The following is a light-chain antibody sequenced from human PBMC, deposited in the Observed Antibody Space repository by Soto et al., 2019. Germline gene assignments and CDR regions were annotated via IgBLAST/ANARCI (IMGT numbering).Light chain of an antibody. J-gene: IGKJ3*01. CDR3: QQYDHWPFT. Sequence: EIVMTQSPATQSVSPGESATLSRRVSQSVSGNLAWYQQKPGQAPRLLIYGASTRATGLPARFSGSGSGTEFTLTISSLQSEDFALYYCQQYDHWPFTFGPGTKVDIK. CDR2: GAS. V-gene: IGKV3-15*01. CDR1: QSVSGN.